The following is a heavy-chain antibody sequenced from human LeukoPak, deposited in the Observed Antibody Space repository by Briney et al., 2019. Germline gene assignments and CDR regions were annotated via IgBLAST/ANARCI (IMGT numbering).Heavy chain of an antibody. Sequence: HPGGSLRLSCAASGFTFDDYAMHWVRQAPGKGLEWVSGISWNSGSIGYADSVKGRFTISRDNAKNSLYLQMNSLRAEDMALYYCAKDIAAYSSSSGAFDIWGQGTMVTVSS. V-gene: IGHV3-9*03. J-gene: IGHJ3*02. CDR2: ISWNSGSI. CDR3: AKDIAAYSSSSGAFDI. D-gene: IGHD6-6*01. CDR1: GFTFDDYA.